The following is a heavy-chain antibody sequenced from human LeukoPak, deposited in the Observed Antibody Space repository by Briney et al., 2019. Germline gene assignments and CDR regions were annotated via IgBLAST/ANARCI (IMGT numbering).Heavy chain of an antibody. CDR1: GGSISSSSYY. Sequence: SEALSLTCTVSGGSISSSSYYWGWIRQPPGKGLEWIGSIYYSGSTYYNPSLKSRVTISVDTSKNQFSLKLSSVTAADTAVYYCARSTGRDGFNRLYYFDYWGQGALVTVSS. J-gene: IGHJ4*02. V-gene: IGHV4-39*01. CDR3: ARSTGRDGFNRLYYFDY. CDR2: IYYSGST. D-gene: IGHD5-24*01.